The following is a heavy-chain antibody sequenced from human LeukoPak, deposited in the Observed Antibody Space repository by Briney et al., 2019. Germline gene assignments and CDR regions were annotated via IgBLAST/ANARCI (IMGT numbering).Heavy chain of an antibody. Sequence: ASVKVSCTASGYTVTSYYMHWVRQAPGQGLERMGILNPSGGSTSYAQKFQGRATLTRATSTSTVYMELSSLRSEDTAVYYCASVYNYGMDVWGQGTTVIVSS. J-gene: IGHJ6*02. V-gene: IGHV1-46*01. CDR2: LNPSGGST. CDR1: GYTVTSYY. CDR3: ASVYNYGMDV.